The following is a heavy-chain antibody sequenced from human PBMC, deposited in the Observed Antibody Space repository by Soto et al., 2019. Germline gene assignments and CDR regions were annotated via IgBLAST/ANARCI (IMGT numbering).Heavy chain of an antibody. Sequence: ASVKVSCKASGGTFSSYSISWVRQAPGQGLEWMGGIIPIFGTANYAQKFQGRVTITADESTSTAYMELSSLRSEDTAVYYCAREGTGTTEDYYYYGMDVWGQGTTVTAP. CDR1: GGTFSSYS. CDR2: IIPIFGTA. V-gene: IGHV1-69*13. CDR3: AREGTGTTEDYYYYGMDV. J-gene: IGHJ6*02. D-gene: IGHD1-7*01.